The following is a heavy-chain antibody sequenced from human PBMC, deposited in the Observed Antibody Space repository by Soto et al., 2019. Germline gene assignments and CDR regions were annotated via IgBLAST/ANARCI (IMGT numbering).Heavy chain of an antibody. Sequence: ASVKVSCKASGGTFSSYAISWVRQAPGQGLEWMGGIIPIFGTANYAQKFQGRVTITADESTSTAYMELSSLRSEDTAVYYCAAHPTYYDYVFRNWGQGTLVTVSS. J-gene: IGHJ4*02. V-gene: IGHV1-69*13. CDR1: GGTFSSYA. CDR3: AAHPTYYDYVFRN. D-gene: IGHD3-16*01. CDR2: IIPIFGTA.